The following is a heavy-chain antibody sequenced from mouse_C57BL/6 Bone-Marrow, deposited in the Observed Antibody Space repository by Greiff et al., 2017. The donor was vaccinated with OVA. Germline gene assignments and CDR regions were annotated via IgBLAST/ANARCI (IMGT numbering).Heavy chain of an antibody. CDR3: ARRGLLDYDLDY. Sequence: VQLQQPGAELVRPGSSVKLSCKASGYTFTSYWMHWVKQRPIQGLEWIGNIDPSDSATHYNQKFKDKATLTVDKSSSTAYMQLSSLTSEDSAVDYYARRGLLDYDLDYWGQGTTLTVSS. CDR2: IDPSDSAT. CDR1: GYTFTSYW. J-gene: IGHJ2*01. V-gene: IGHV1-52*01. D-gene: IGHD1-1*01.